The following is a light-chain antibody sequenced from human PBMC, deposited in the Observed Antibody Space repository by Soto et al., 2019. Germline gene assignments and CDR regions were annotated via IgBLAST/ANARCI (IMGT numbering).Light chain of an antibody. CDR3: QTWGSGNVV. CDR2: LNSDGSH. CDR1: SGHSSYV. Sequence: QPVLTQSPSASASLGASVKLTCTLSSGHSSYVIAWHQQQPEKGPRYLMKLNSDGSHSKGDGIPDRFSGSSSGAERYLTISRLQSDDEADYYCQTWGSGNVVFGGGTKLTVL. J-gene: IGLJ2*01. V-gene: IGLV4-69*01.